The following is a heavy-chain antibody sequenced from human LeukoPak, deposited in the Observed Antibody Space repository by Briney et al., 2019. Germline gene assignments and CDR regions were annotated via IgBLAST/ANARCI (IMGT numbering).Heavy chain of an antibody. CDR3: ARRSVVRGVIRHYYGMDV. Sequence: SETLSLTCTVSGGSISSYYWSWIRQPPGKGLEWIGYIYYSGSTNYNPSLKSRVTISVDTSKNQFSLKLSSVAAADTAVYYCARRSVVRGVIRHYYGMDVWGQGTTVTVSS. V-gene: IGHV4-59*01. D-gene: IGHD3-10*01. J-gene: IGHJ6*02. CDR2: IYYSGST. CDR1: GGSISSYY.